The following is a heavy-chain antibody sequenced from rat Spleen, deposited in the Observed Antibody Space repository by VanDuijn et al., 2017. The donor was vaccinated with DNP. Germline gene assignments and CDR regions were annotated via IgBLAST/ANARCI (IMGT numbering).Heavy chain of an antibody. CDR1: GFTFSNYG. V-gene: IGHV5S13*01. D-gene: IGHD1-3*01. CDR2: ISTGGGNT. Sequence: EVQLVESGGGLVQPGRSLKLSCAASGFTFSNYGMAWVRQAPTKGLEWVSSISTGGGNTYYRDSVKGRFTISRDNAKGTLYLQMDSLRSEDTATYFCARHGRITTVATYWFFDFWGPGTMVTVSS. CDR3: ARHGRITTVATYWFFDF. J-gene: IGHJ1*01.